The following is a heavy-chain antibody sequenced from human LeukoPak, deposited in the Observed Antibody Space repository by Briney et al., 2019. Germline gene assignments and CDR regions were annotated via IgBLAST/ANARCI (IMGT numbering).Heavy chain of an antibody. V-gene: IGHV5-51*01. CDR3: AICYYDSSAYYSPFDY. Sequence: GESLKISCKGSGYSFTNYWIGWVRQMPGKGLEWVGIIYPGDSDTRYSPSFQGQVTISADKSISTAYLQWSSLKASDTAMYYCAICYYDSSAYYSPFDYWGQGTLVTVSS. CDR1: GYSFTNYW. D-gene: IGHD3-22*01. CDR2: IYPGDSDT. J-gene: IGHJ4*02.